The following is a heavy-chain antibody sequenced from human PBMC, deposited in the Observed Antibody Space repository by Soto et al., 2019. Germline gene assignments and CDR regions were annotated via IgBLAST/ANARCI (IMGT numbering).Heavy chain of an antibody. J-gene: IGHJ5*02. V-gene: IGHV4-34*01. Sequence: QVQLQQWGAGLLKPSETLSLTCAVYGGSFSGYYWSWIRQPPGKGLEWIGEINHSGSTNYNPSLNSRVTISVDTSKNQFSLKLSSVTAADTAVYYCARGYGVVVFWGFDPWGQGTLVTVSS. D-gene: IGHD2-15*01. CDR3: ARGYGVVVFWGFDP. CDR1: GGSFSGYY. CDR2: INHSGST.